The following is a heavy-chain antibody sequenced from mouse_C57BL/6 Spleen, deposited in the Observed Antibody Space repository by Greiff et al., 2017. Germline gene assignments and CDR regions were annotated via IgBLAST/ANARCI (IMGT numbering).Heavy chain of an antibody. CDR2: IYPSDSET. D-gene: IGHD2-10*01. Sequence: QVQLKQPGAELVRPGSSVKLSCKASGYTFTSYWMDWVKQRPGQGLEWIGNIYPSDSETHYNQKFKDKATLTVDKSSSTAYMQLSSLTSEDSAVYYCARESYYGNYPYYVDYWGQGTTLTVSS. CDR1: GYTFTSYW. J-gene: IGHJ2*01. CDR3: ARESYYGNYPYYVDY. V-gene: IGHV1-61*01.